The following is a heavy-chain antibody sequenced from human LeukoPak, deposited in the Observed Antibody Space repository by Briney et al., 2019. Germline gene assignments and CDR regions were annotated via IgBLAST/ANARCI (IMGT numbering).Heavy chain of an antibody. D-gene: IGHD6-19*01. CDR1: GGTFSSYA. J-gene: IGHJ6*02. V-gene: IGHV1-69*04. CDR3: ARYGHSCVINYYYGTDV. Sequence: SVKVSCKASGGTFSSYAISWVRQAPGQGLEWMERIIPILGIANYAQKFQGRVTITADKSTSTAYMELSSLRSEDTAVYYCARYGHSCVINYYYGTDVWGQGTTVTVSS. CDR2: IIPILGIA.